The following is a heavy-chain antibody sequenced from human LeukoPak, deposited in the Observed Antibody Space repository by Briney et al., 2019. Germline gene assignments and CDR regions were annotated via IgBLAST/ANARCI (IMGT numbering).Heavy chain of an antibody. Sequence: GGSLRPSCAASGFTFSSYWMHWVRQAPGKGLVWVSRISDGGSTTTYADSVKGRFTISRDNAKNTLYLQMNGLRAEDTAVYYCSRSAYYDGSGNYYDYWGQGTLVTVSS. J-gene: IGHJ4*02. CDR3: SRSAYYDGSGNYYDY. CDR2: ISDGGSTT. CDR1: GFTFSSYW. V-gene: IGHV3-74*01. D-gene: IGHD3-22*01.